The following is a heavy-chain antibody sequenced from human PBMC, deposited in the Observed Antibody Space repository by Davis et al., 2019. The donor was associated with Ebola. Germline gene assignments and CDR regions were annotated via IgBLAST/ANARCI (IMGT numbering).Heavy chain of an antibody. CDR2: MNPNSGNT. J-gene: IGHJ4*02. CDR3: ATSPAGGTGDSNSWPFQY. Sequence: ASVKVSCKASGDTFTTYDINWVRQASGQGLEWMGWMNPNSGNTGHAQKFQGRVTMTRNTSITTAYMELSSLTSEDTAIYYCATSPAGGTGDSNSWPFQYWGQGSLVTVSS. D-gene: IGHD2-8*02. V-gene: IGHV1-8*01. CDR1: GDTFTTYD.